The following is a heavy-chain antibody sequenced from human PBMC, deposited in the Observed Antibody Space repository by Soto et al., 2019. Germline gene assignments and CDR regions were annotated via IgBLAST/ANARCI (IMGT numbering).Heavy chain of an antibody. CDR3: ARDLSVVPAAILGLYYYYMDV. CDR1: GYTFTSYG. J-gene: IGHJ6*03. V-gene: IGHV1-18*01. D-gene: IGHD2-2*02. CDR2: ISAYNGNT. Sequence: ASVKVSCKASGYTFTSYGISWVRQAPGQGLEWMGWISAYNGNTNYAQKLQGRVTMTTDTTTSTAYMELRSLRSDDTAVYYCARDLSVVPAAILGLYYYYMDVWGKGTTVTVSS.